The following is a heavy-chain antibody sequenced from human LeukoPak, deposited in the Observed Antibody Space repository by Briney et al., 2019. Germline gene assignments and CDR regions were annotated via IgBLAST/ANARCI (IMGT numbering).Heavy chain of an antibody. V-gene: IGHV3-23*01. CDR1: GFTFSDYT. J-gene: IGHJ4*02. Sequence: GGSLRLSCAASGFTFSDYTMTWVRQAPGKGLEWVSAISGSGGSTYYADSVKGRFTISRDNSKNTLYLQMNSLRAEDTAVYYCAKDSYCSGGSCSPSPGYWGQGTLVTVSS. D-gene: IGHD2-15*01. CDR2: ISGSGGST. CDR3: AKDSYCSGGSCSPSPGY.